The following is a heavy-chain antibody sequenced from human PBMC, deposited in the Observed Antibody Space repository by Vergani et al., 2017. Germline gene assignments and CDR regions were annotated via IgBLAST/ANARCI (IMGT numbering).Heavy chain of an antibody. CDR1: GGTFSSYA. CDR3: ARDAEMATIGY. V-gene: IGHV1-69*06. Sequence: QVQLVQSGAEVKKPGSSVKVSCKASGGTFSSYAISWVRQAPGQGLEWMGRIIPIFGTANYAQKFQGRVTMTTDTSTSTAYMELRSLRSDDTAVYYCARDAEMATIGYWGQGTLVTVSS. D-gene: IGHD5-24*01. J-gene: IGHJ4*02. CDR2: IIPIFGTA.